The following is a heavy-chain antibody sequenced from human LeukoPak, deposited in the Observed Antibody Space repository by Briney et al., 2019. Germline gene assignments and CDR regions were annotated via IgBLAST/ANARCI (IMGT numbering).Heavy chain of an antibody. CDR3: AKHSGLYYFDY. D-gene: IGHD3-10*01. V-gene: IGHV3-23*01. CDR1: GFTFSSYG. J-gene: IGHJ4*02. Sequence: PGGTLRLSCAASGFTFSSYGMSWVRQAPGKGLEWVSAISGSGGSTYYADSVKGRFTISRDNSKNTLYLEMNSLRVEDTAVYYCAKHSGLYYFDYWGQGTLVTASS. CDR2: ISGSGGST.